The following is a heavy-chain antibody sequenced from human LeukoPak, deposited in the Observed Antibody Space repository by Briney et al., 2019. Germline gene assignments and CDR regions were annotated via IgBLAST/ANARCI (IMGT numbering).Heavy chain of an antibody. D-gene: IGHD6-13*01. CDR3: AKAVFSISWYGGF. CDR1: GFTFSIYS. CDR2: ISGDGGST. J-gene: IGHJ4*02. V-gene: IGHV3-43*02. Sequence: GGSLRLSCAASGFTFSIYSMNWVRQAPGKGLEWVSLISGDGGSTYYADSVKGRFTISRDNSKNSLYLQMNSLRTEDTALYYCAKAVFSISWYGGFWGQGTLVTVSS.